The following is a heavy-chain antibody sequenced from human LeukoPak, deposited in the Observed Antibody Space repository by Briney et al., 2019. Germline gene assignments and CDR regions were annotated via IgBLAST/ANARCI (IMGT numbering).Heavy chain of an antibody. CDR2: IVVGSGNT. CDR3: AAIAAAGTSY. V-gene: IGHV1-58*02. D-gene: IGHD6-13*01. CDR1: GFTFTSSA. J-gene: IGHJ4*02. Sequence: SVKVSCKASGFTFTSSAMQWVRQARGRGLEWIGWIVVGSGNTNYAQKFQERVTITRDMSTNTAYMELSSLRSEDTAVYYCAAIAAAGTSYWGQGTLVTVSS.